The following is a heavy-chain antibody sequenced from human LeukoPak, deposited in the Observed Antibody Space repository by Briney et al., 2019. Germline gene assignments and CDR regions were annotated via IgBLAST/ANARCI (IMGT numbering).Heavy chain of an antibody. CDR1: GFTFSTYW. CDR3: ARGNWGDFFDY. Sequence: PGGSLRLSCAASGFTFSTYWMTWVRQAPGKGLEWVANIKKDGSEKYYVDSVRGRFTISRDNAKNSLYLQMNSLRAEDTAAYYCARGNWGDFFDYWGQGTLVTVSS. D-gene: IGHD3-16*01. CDR2: IKKDGSEK. V-gene: IGHV3-7*05. J-gene: IGHJ4*02.